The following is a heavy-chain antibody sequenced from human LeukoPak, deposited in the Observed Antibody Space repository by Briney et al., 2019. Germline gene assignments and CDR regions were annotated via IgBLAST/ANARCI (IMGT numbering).Heavy chain of an antibody. CDR2: IWYDGSNR. CDR3: AREADCSGGTCYRGAFDI. V-gene: IGHV3-33*08. D-gene: IGHD2-15*01. Sequence: GGSLRLSCAASGFTFSSYAMSWVRQTPGKGLEWVAAIWYDGSNRYYGDSVKGRFTISRDSSKNMVFLQMNSLRAEDTAMYYCAREADCSGGTCYRGAFDIWGQGTMVTVSS. J-gene: IGHJ3*02. CDR1: GFTFSSYA.